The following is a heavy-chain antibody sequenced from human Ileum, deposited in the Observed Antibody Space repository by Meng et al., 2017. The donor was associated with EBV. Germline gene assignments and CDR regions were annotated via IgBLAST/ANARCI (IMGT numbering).Heavy chain of an antibody. V-gene: IGHV4-39*01. CDR1: GGSTSSSSYY. Sequence: QLPPQVSGPGLVKPSETPSLSFTGSGGSTSSSSYYWAWIRQPPGEGVEWIGSVVYSGTTYYTSSLKSRVSISVDTSKNQFSLKLSSVTAADTAVYYCARHHHSPTFDSWGQGTLVTVSS. D-gene: IGHD1-14*01. CDR2: VVYSGTT. CDR3: ARHHHSPTFDS. J-gene: IGHJ4*02.